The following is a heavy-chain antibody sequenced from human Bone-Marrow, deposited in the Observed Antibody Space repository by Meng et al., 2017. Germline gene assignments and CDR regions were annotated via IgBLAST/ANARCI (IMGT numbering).Heavy chain of an antibody. Sequence: GCMVSPEYTLRLSCDAARFIFSCYSMRWVRQAPGKGLEWVAVIWYDGSNKYYADTVQGRFAISRYNSKNTLYLQMNSLRAEDTAVYYCARAGKYGSGSRYNWFDPWGQGTLVTVSS. V-gene: IGHV3-33*08. D-gene: IGHD3-10*01. CDR2: IWYDGSNK. J-gene: IGHJ5*02. CDR3: ARAGKYGSGSRYNWFDP. CDR1: RFIFSCYS.